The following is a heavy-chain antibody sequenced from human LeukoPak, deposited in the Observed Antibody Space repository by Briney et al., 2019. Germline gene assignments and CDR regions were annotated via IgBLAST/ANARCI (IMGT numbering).Heavy chain of an antibody. Sequence: GASLQISCKGSGYSFTSYWIGWVRQMPGKGLEWMGIIYPGDSDTRYSPSFQGQVTIPADKSISTAYLQWSSLKASDTAMYYCARLGSYDSSGYYYGYFDYWGQGTLVTVSS. CDR1: GYSFTSYW. V-gene: IGHV5-51*01. CDR2: IYPGDSDT. J-gene: IGHJ4*02. CDR3: ARLGSYDSSGYYYGYFDY. D-gene: IGHD3-22*01.